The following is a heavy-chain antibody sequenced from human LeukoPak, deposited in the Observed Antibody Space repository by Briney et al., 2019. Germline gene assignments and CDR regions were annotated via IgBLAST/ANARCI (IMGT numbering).Heavy chain of an antibody. D-gene: IGHD6-13*01. J-gene: IGHJ2*01. CDR1: GGSVSDYY. V-gene: IGHV4-59*02. CDR2: IYYTGST. CDR3: ARVYYSSSYDYWYFDL. Sequence: SETLSLTCTISGGSVSDYYWSWIRQSPGKGLEWIGYIYYTGSTTYNPSLKSRVTISVDTSKNQFSLKLRSVTAADTAVYYCARVYYSSSYDYWYFDLWGRGTLVTVSS.